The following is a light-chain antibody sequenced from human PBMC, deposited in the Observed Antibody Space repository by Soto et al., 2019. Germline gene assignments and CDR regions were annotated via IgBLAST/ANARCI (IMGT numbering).Light chain of an antibody. CDR1: NSNIGSHT. J-gene: IGLJ1*01. V-gene: IGLV1-44*01. Sequence: QSVLTQPPSASGTPGQRVTMSCSGGNSNIGSHTVNWYQQLPGTAPKLLIYSNNQRPSGVPDRFSGSKSGTSASLAISGLRSEDEADYYCAAWDDSLSGYVFGTGTKVTVL. CDR3: AAWDDSLSGYV. CDR2: SNN.